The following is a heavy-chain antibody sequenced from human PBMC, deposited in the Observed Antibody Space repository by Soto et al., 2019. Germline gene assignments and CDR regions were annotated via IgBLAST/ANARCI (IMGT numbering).Heavy chain of an antibody. CDR3: VKERYGQLWLEDYGMDV. J-gene: IGHJ6*04. V-gene: IGHV3-30*18. D-gene: IGHD5-18*01. CDR2: VSYDASDK. CDR1: AFTFSSYR. Sequence: QVQLVESGGGVVQPGRSLRLSCAASAFTFSSYRIHWVRQAPGKGLDWVAVVSYDASDKYYADSVEARFTISRDNSMNTLYMQMNSLGAEDTAVYYCVKERYGQLWLEDYGMDVWGEGTTVTVSS.